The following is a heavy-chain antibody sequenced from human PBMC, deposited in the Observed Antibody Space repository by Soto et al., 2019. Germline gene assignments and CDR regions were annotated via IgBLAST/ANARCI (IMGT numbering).Heavy chain of an antibody. Sequence: QITLKESGPTLVKPTETLTLTCTFSGFSLSTGGGAVGWFRQPPGKALEWLALIYANGNEDYSSSLRNRLTITKDTSKNQVVLTMTNMDPVDTATYYCAHRRSVASRGWFDPWGQGTLVIVSS. CDR2: IYANGNE. J-gene: IGHJ5*02. V-gene: IGHV2-5*01. CDR3: AHRRSVASRGWFDP. D-gene: IGHD6-6*01. CDR1: GFSLSTGGGA.